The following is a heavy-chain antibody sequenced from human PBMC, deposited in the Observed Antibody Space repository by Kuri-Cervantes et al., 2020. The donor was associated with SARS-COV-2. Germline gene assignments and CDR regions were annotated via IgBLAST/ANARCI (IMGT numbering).Heavy chain of an antibody. Sequence: SLKISCVASGFTFDGFGIHWVRQAPGKGLEWMTGISYDETTKYYADSVKGRFTVSRDNSVNTVYLQLNNLRPEDTAVYYCARSNLRGDFDHWGQGTLVTVSS. CDR2: ISYDETTK. CDR1: GFTFDGFG. J-gene: IGHJ4*02. V-gene: IGHV3-30*03. CDR3: ARSNLRGDFDH. D-gene: IGHD3-10*01.